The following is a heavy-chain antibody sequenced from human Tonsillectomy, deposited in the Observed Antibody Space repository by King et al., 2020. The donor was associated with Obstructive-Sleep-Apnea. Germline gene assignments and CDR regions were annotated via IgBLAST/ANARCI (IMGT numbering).Heavy chain of an antibody. V-gene: IGHV3-11*01. J-gene: IGHJ4*02. Sequence: GGGWGRPGGARRLAGAASGVTFRDYYRSGIRQAPGKGREGVSYSSSSGTTLYYAASMKGRFTISRDNAQNSRSLQMNSLRAEDTAVYYCARPSRTVTTRPYYFDYWGQGTLVTVSS. CDR3: ARPSRTVTTRPYYFDY. D-gene: IGHD4-17*01. CDR1: GVTFRDYY. CDR2: SSSSGTTL.